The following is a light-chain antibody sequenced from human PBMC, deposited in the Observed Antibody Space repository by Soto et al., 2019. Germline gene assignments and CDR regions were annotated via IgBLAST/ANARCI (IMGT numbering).Light chain of an antibody. CDR1: QSVNIY. V-gene: IGKV3D-15*01. CDR2: GAS. J-gene: IGKJ4*01. CDR3: QQYDDWLRHT. Sequence: EIVMTHSPATLSVSPGERATLSCRASQSVNIYLAWYQQKPGQAHSLLIFGASSRVTGIPARFSGSGSGTEFNLTISSLQSEDFAVYFCQQYDDWLRHTFGGGTKVDIK.